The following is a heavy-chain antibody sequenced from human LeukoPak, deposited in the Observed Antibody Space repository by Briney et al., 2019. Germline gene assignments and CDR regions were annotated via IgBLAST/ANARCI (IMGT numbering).Heavy chain of an antibody. CDR1: GFTVSSNY. J-gene: IGHJ4*02. V-gene: IGHV3-53*01. CDR3: ARFDYYDTTSAFDY. CDR2: IYSGGST. Sequence: PGGSLRLSCAASGFTVSSNYMSWVRQAPGKGLEWVSVIYSGGSTYYADPVKGRFTISRDNSKNTLYLQMNSLRAEDTAVYYCARFDYYDTTSAFDYWGQGTLVTVSS. D-gene: IGHD3-22*01.